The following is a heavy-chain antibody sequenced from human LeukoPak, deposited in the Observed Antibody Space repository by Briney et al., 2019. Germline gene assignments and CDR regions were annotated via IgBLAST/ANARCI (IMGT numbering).Heavy chain of an antibody. J-gene: IGHJ3*02. CDR3: VRHPPRDSSGNDAFDI. CDR2: IFSTGNT. D-gene: IGHD3-22*01. CDR1: GGSIINYY. Sequence: SETLSLTCTVSGGSIINYYWSWIRQSPGKGLEWIGYIFSTGNTKYNLSLKGRVTISVDTSKNQFSLVLSPVTAADTAMYYCVRHPPRDSSGNDAFDIWGQGTIVTVSS. V-gene: IGHV4-59*08.